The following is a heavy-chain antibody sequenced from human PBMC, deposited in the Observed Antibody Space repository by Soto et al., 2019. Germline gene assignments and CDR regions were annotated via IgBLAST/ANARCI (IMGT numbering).Heavy chain of an antibody. V-gene: IGHV4-34*01. Sequence: SETLSLTCAVYGGSFSGYYWSWIRQPPGKGLEWIGEINHSGSTNYNPSLKSRVTVSVDTSKNQFSLKLSSVTAADTAVYYCAREVAVAGTFNWFDPWGQGTLVTVSS. D-gene: IGHD6-19*01. CDR3: AREVAVAGTFNWFDP. CDR1: GGSFSGYY. J-gene: IGHJ5*02. CDR2: INHSGST.